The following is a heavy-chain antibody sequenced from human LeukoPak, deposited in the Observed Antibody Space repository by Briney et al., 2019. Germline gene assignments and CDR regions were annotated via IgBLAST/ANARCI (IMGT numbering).Heavy chain of an antibody. J-gene: IGHJ4*02. CDR2: INPSGGST. CDR3: ARQDELYSSGWGGRYFDY. D-gene: IGHD6-19*01. CDR1: GYTFTSYY. Sequence: ASVKVSCKASGYTFTSYYMHWVRQAPGQGLEWMGLINPSGGSTSYAQKFQGRVTMTRDTSTSTVYMELSGLRSEDTAVYYCARQDELYSSGWGGRYFDYWGQGTLVTVSS. V-gene: IGHV1-46*01.